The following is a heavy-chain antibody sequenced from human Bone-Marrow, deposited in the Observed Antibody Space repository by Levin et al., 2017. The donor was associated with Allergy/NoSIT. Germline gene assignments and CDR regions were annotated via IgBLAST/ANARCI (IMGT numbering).Heavy chain of an antibody. Sequence: PSETLSLTCSVSGTAIGSYYWSWIRQSPGKGLEWIGYIYYRGITTYNPSLKSRVAISIDTSQNQFSLRLTSVTAADTAIYYCAGLWVSGNKLDYWSQGTLVTVSS. CDR2: IYYRGIT. D-gene: IGHD6-19*01. CDR1: GTAIGSYY. J-gene: IGHJ4*02. V-gene: IGHV4-59*08. CDR3: AGLWVSGNKLDY.